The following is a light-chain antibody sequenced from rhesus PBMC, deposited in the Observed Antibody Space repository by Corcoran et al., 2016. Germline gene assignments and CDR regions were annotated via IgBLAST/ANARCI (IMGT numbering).Light chain of an antibody. Sequence: EIVMTQSPATLSLSPGERATLSCRASQSVSSSLAWYQQKPGQAPRLLIYGASSRATGLPARFRGSVSGTDFTLTISSLEPEDVAVYYCLQHSNWPYSFGQGTKVEIK. CDR3: LQHSNWPYS. V-gene: IGKV3-24*01. J-gene: IGKJ2*01. CDR2: GAS. CDR1: QSVSSS.